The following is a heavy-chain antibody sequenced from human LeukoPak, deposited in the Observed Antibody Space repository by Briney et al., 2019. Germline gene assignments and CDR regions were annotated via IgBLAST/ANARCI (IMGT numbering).Heavy chain of an antibody. V-gene: IGHV5-51*01. D-gene: IGHD1-14*01. CDR3: ARHRATGTWSDFDY. J-gene: IGHJ4*02. Sequence: GESLKISCKVSGYTFTHNWIGWVRQKPGRGLEWLGVIFPADSNTAYNSSFRGQVTISVDKSIDTAYLQWGSLKASDSAIYYCARHRATGTWSDFDYWGQGARVTVSS. CDR1: GYTFTHNW. CDR2: IFPADSNT.